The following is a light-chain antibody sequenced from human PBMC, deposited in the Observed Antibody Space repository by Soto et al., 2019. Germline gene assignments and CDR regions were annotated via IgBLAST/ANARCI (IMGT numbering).Light chain of an antibody. CDR3: CSYAGSSALV. J-gene: IGLJ3*02. CDR2: DVS. CDR1: SSDIGSYNL. V-gene: IGLV2-23*02. Sequence: QSALTQPASVSGSPGQSITISCTGTSSDIGSYNLVSWYQQDPGKAPKLLIYDVSERPSGVSNRFSGSKSGNTASLTISGLQVEEGADYYCCSYAGSSALVFGGGTKLTVL.